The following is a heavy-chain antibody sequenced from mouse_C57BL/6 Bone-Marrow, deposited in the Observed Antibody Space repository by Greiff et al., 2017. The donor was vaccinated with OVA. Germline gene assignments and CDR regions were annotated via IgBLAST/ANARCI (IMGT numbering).Heavy chain of an antibody. J-gene: IGHJ1*03. D-gene: IGHD2-2*01. CDR2: IDPSDSYT. V-gene: IGHV1-69*01. CDR3: AREGYHWYSDD. Sequence: QVQLQQPGAELVMPGASVKLSCKASGYTFTSYWLHWVKQRPGQGLEWIGEIDPSDSYTTYNQKFKVKSTLTVAQSSSPAYMQLSSLTSENSAVYDGAREGYHWYSDDGGTGTTVTVSS. CDR1: GYTFTSYW.